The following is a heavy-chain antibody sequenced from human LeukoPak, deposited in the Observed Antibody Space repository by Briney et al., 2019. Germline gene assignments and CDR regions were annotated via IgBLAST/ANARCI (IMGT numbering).Heavy chain of an antibody. CDR3: ASRWQQLAPRH. J-gene: IGHJ4*02. CDR1: GFTFSSYS. CDR2: ISSSSSYI. Sequence: GGSLRLSCAASGFTFSSYSMNWARQAPGKGLEWVSSISSSSSYIYYADSVKGRFTISRDNAKNSLYLQMNSLRAEDTAVYYCASRWQQLAPRHWGQGTLVTVSS. D-gene: IGHD6-13*01. V-gene: IGHV3-21*01.